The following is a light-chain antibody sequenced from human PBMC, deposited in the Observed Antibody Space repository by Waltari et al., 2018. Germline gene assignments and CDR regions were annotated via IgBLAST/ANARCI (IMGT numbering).Light chain of an antibody. Sequence: SYELTQPPSVSVSPGQTASITCSGDKLGDKYACWYQQKPGQSPVLVIYQDSKRPSGIRERVSGSNSGNTASLTISGTQAMDEADYYCQAWDSSTVGCGGGTKLTVL. V-gene: IGLV3-1*01. CDR3: QAWDSSTVG. J-gene: IGLJ2*01. CDR1: KLGDKY. CDR2: QDS.